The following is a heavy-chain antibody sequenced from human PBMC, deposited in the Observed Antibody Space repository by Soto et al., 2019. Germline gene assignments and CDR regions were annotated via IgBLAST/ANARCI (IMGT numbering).Heavy chain of an antibody. D-gene: IGHD3-10*01. J-gene: IGHJ4*02. CDR2: IYWYDDK. CDR1: GFSLSTSGVG. V-gene: IGHV2-5*01. CDR3: AHTLSYGTSARAFDY. Sequence: QITLKESGPTLVKPTQTLTPTCTFSGFSLSTSGVGVGWIRQPPGKALEWLALIYWYDDKFFSPPLKSRLTISRVTSKTQVVLTMINMDPVDTATYPCAHTLSYGTSARAFDYWGQGTLVTVSS.